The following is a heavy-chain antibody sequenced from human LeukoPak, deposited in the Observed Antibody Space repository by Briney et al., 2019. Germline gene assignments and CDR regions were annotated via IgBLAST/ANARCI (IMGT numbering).Heavy chain of an antibody. CDR2: ISYDGSNK. CDR3: ARGDIVATIPPDY. Sequence: GRSLRLSCAASGFTFSSYAMHWVRQAPGKGLEWVAVISYDGSNKYYADSVKGRFTISRDNSKNTLYLQMNRLRAEDTAVYYCARGDIVATIPPDYWGQGTLVTVSS. CDR1: GFTFSSYA. D-gene: IGHD5-12*01. J-gene: IGHJ4*02. V-gene: IGHV3-30*01.